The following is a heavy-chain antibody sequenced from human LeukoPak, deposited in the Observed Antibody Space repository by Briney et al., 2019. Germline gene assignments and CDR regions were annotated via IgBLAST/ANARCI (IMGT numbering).Heavy chain of an antibody. CDR3: ARDCYASSDYGYEEGAFDI. J-gene: IGHJ3*02. CDR1: GGTFISYT. Sequence: SVKVSCKASGGTFISYTISWVRQAPGQGLEWMGRITLILGMTNYAQKFQGRVTIAADKSTSTAYMELSGLRSEDTAVYYCARDCYASSDYGYEEGAFDISGQGTTVTVSS. CDR2: ITLILGMT. V-gene: IGHV1-69*02. D-gene: IGHD3-22*01.